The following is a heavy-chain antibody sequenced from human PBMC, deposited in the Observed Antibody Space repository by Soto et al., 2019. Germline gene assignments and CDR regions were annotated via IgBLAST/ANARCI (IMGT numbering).Heavy chain of an antibody. D-gene: IGHD3-22*01. CDR2: IIPFLDIA. CDR1: GCAFSMYT. Sequence: SVKVSCTASGCAFSMYTIGWVRQAPGQGLEWMGRIIPFLDIANNAQKFQGRVTFTRDTSASTVYMEVSSLRSEDTAVYYCARAAYYYESSGYYPGDYWGQGTLVTVSS. CDR3: ARAAYYYESSGYYPGDY. V-gene: IGHV1-69*02. J-gene: IGHJ4*02.